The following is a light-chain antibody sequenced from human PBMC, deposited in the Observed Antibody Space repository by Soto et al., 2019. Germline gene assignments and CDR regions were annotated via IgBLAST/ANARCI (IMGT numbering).Light chain of an antibody. CDR2: EVT. V-gene: IGLV2-14*01. CDR1: SSDVGGYDY. J-gene: IGLJ1*01. Sequence: QSALTQPASVSGSPGQSIAISCTGTSSDVGGYDYVSWYQQHPDKAPKLIIYEVTKRPSGVSNRFSGSKSGNTASLTISGLQPDDEDDYYCSSHTSGDTRVFGSGTKLTVL. CDR3: SSHTSGDTRV.